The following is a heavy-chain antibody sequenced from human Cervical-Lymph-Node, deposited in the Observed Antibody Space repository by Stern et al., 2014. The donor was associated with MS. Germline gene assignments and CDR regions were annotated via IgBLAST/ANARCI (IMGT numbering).Heavy chain of an antibody. D-gene: IGHD6-6*01. V-gene: IGHV5-51*01. Sequence: VQLVPSGAEVKKPGESLKISCKGSGYSFTNYWIGWVRPMPGESLEWMGIIYPSDSNPRYSPSFQGQVTISADKSISTAYLQWSRLKASDTAMYYCARAEQLVDYWGQGTLVTVSS. CDR2: IYPSDSNP. J-gene: IGHJ4*02. CDR3: ARAEQLVDY. CDR1: GYSFTNYW.